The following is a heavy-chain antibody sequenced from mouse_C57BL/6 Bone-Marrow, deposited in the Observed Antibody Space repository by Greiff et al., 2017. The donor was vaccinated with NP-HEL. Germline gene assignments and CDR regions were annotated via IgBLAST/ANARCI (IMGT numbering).Heavy chain of an antibody. J-gene: IGHJ2*01. CDR2: IYPGDGDT. V-gene: IGHV1-82*01. Sequence: QVQLQQSGPELVKPGASVKISCKASGYAFSSSWMNWVKQRPGKGLEWIGRIYPGDGDTNYNGKFKGKATLTVDKPSSTAYMQLSSLTSEDSAVYYCARRGGYYFDYWGQGTTLTVSS. CDR1: GYAFSSSW. CDR3: ARRGGYYFDY.